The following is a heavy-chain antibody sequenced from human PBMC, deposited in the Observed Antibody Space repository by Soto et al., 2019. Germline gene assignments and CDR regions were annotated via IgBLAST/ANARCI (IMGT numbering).Heavy chain of an antibody. Sequence: GASVKVSCKASGYTFTSYGISWVRQAPGQGLEWMGWISAYNGNTNYAQKLQGRVTMTTDTSTSTAYMELRSLRSDDTAVYYCASSYDSSGYYYGFDYWGQGTLVTVSS. CDR1: GYTFTSYG. J-gene: IGHJ4*02. V-gene: IGHV1-18*01. CDR3: ASSYDSSGYYYGFDY. CDR2: ISAYNGNT. D-gene: IGHD3-22*01.